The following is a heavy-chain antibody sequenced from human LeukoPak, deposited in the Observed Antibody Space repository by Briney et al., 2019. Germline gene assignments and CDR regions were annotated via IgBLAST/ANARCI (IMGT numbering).Heavy chain of an antibody. V-gene: IGHV3-21*06. CDR3: ARVAGGAFDI. CDR2: IGTSSNYI. D-gene: IGHD2-8*02. CDR1: GFTFSSYS. J-gene: IGHJ3*02. Sequence: PGGSLRLSCAASGFTFSSYSINWVRQAPGKGLEWLSSIGTSSNYISYADSVKGRFTISRDNAKNTLYLQMNSLRAEDTAVYYCARVAGGAFDIWGQGTMVTVSS.